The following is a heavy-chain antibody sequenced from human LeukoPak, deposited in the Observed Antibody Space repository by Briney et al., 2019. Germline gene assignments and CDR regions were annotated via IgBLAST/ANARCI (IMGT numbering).Heavy chain of an antibody. CDR1: GFTFSSYG. CDR2: ISGRDSNT. Sequence: PGGSLRLSCAASGFTFSSYGMSWVRQAPGKGLEWVSTISGRDSNTYYADSVEGRFIISRDNSRNTLYLQMNSLRAEDTAVYYCARDPTGNDASDIWGQGTMVTVS. J-gene: IGHJ3*02. V-gene: IGHV3-23*01. CDR3: ARDPTGNDASDI. D-gene: IGHD7-27*01.